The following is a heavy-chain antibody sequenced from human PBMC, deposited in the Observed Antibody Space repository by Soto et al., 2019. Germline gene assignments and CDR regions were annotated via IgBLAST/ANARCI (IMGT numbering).Heavy chain of an antibody. Sequence: QVQLEQSGAEVKKPGSSVKISCKASGGTLSDHGVSWLRQAPGQGLEWVGGTIPLFNTAKYAPKFQGRVTIAEDKSTNIAYMEMGSLRSDDTAFYYCARGVYGSGNYYTGPSAFDIWGQGTLVIVSP. CDR2: TIPLFNTA. J-gene: IGHJ3*02. V-gene: IGHV1-69*06. D-gene: IGHD3-10*01. CDR3: ARGVYGSGNYYTGPSAFDI. CDR1: GGTLSDHG.